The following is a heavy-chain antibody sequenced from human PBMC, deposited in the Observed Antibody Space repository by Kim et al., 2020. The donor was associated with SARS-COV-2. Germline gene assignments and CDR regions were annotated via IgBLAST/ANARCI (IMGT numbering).Heavy chain of an antibody. D-gene: IGHD6-19*01. J-gene: IGHJ5*01. CDR2: ISWNSGSI. CDR3: AKDKGDSSGWFDY. Sequence: GGSLRLSCVASGFTFDDYAMHWVRQAPGKGLEWVSGISWNSGSIGYAYSVKGRFTISRDNAKNSLYLQMNSLRAEDTALYYCAKDKGDSSGWFDYWGQGTLVTVSS. V-gene: IGHV3-9*01. CDR1: GFTFDDYA.